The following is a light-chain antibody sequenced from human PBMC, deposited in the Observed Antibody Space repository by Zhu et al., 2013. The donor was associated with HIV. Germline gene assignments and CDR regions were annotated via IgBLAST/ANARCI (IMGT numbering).Light chain of an antibody. CDR1: SSNFGSHT. CDR3: SSWDDSLDGVV. V-gene: IGLV1-44*01. CDR2: SDY. J-gene: IGLJ3*02. Sequence: QSVLTQPPSASGTPGQRVTISCSGSSSNFGSHTVNWYQQLPGTAPKLLIFSDYQRPSGVPDRFSGSKSGTSASLAISGLQSEDESTYYCSSWDDSLDGVVFGGGTELTVL.